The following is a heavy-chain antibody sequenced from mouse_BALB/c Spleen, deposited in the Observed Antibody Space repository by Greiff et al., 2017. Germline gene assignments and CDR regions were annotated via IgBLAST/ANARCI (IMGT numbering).Heavy chain of an antibody. V-gene: IGHV1-14*01. J-gene: IGHJ2*01. Sequence: EVQLVESGPELVKPGASVKMSCKASGYTFTSYVMHWVKQKPGQGLEWIGYINPYNDGTKYNEKFKGKATLTSDKSSSTAYMELSSLTSEDSAVYYCARGPITTVVAPGYWGQGTTLTVSS. CDR2: INPYNDGT. D-gene: IGHD1-1*01. CDR1: GYTFTSYV. CDR3: ARGPITTVVAPGY.